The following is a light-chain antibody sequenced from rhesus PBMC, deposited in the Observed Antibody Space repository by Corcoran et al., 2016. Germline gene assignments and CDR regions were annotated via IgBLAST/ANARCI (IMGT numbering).Light chain of an antibody. Sequence: EIVMTQSPGTLSLSPGETATLSCRASESVGSYLAWFQQKPGQAPKLLVHDAYFRATGIPDRFSGSGSRTDFTLTISRLEPEDVGTYHCQQYNDLLPTFGQGTKVEIK. V-gene: IGKV3-40*03. CDR3: QQYNDLLPT. CDR1: ESVGSY. CDR2: DAY. J-gene: IGKJ1*01.